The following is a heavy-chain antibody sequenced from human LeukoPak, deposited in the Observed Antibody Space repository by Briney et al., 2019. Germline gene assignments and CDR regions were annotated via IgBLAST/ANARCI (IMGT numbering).Heavy chain of an antibody. Sequence: PSETLSLTCAVYGGSFSGYYWSWIRQPPGKGLEWIGEINHSGSTNYNPSLKSRVTISVDTSKNQFSLKLSSVTAADTAVYYCARLPHPLYYFDYWGQGTLVTVSS. V-gene: IGHV4-34*01. CDR3: ARLPHPLYYFDY. CDR1: GGSFSGYY. CDR2: INHSGST. D-gene: IGHD1-14*01. J-gene: IGHJ4*02.